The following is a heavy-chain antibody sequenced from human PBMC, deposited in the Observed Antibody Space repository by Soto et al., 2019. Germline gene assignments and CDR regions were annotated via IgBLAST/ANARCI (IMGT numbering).Heavy chain of an antibody. Sequence: QVQLQESGPGLRKPSQTLFLTCTVSGGYISSAGSFWSWVRQHPGKGLEWIGYMSHSETTHYNSSLKSRVTISRDTSNNQFSLNLDSLTAADTAVYYCARGYSRPDWFDSWGPGTLVIVSS. V-gene: IGHV4-31*03. J-gene: IGHJ5*01. CDR3: ARGYSRPDWFDS. D-gene: IGHD5-12*01. CDR1: GGYISSAGSF. CDR2: MSHSETT.